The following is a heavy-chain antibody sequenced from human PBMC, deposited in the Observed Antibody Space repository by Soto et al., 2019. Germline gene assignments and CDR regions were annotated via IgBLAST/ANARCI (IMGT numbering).Heavy chain of an antibody. J-gene: IGHJ5*02. CDR2: INAGNGNT. CDR1: GYTFTSYA. Sequence: ASVKVSCKASGYTFTSYAMHWVRQAPGQRLEWMGWINAGNGNTKYSQKFQGRVTITRDTSASTAYMELSSLRSEDTAVYYCARGWESYYSDWFDPWGQGTLVTVSS. V-gene: IGHV1-3*01. D-gene: IGHD3-10*01. CDR3: ARGWESYYSDWFDP.